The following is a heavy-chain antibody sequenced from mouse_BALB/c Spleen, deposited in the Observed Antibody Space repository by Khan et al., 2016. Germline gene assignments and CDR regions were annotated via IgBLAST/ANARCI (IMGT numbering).Heavy chain of an antibody. CDR2: ISPDSSTI. CDR1: GFDFSGYW. J-gene: IGHJ4*01. V-gene: IGHV4-1*02. CDR3: ARPVYTRAMDF. Sequence: EVKLLESGGGLVQPGGSLKLSCVASGFDFSGYWMSWVRQAPGKGLEWIGEISPDSSTINYTPSLKDKFIISRDNAKNTLYLQMNKVRSEDTALYYCARPVYTRAMDFWGQGTSVTVSS.